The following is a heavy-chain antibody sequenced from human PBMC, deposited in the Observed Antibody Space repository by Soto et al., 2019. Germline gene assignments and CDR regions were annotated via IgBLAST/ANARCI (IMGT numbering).Heavy chain of an antibody. V-gene: IGHV4-30-4*01. CDR3: ARGGPSSGWKGNWFDP. CDR2: IYYSGST. CDR1: GGSISSGDYY. Sequence: SETLSLTCTVSGGSISSGDYYWSWIRQPPGKGLEWIGYIYYSGSTYYNPSLKSRVTISVDTSKNQFSLKLSSVTAADTAVYYCARGGPSSGWKGNWFDPWGQGTLVTVPQ. D-gene: IGHD6-19*01. J-gene: IGHJ5*02.